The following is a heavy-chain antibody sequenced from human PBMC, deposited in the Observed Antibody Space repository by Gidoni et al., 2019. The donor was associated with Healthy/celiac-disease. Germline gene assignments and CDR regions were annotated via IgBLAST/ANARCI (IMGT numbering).Heavy chain of an antibody. Sequence: QVQLVESGGGVVQPGGSLRLSCAASGFTFSSYGMHWVRQAPGKGLEWVAFIRYDGSNKYYADSVKGRFTISRDNSKNTLYLQMNSLRAEDTAVYYCAKDSRPHYYGSGGLGAFDIWGQGTMVTVSS. CDR3: AKDSRPHYYGSGGLGAFDI. D-gene: IGHD3-10*01. CDR1: GFTFSSYG. J-gene: IGHJ3*02. V-gene: IGHV3-30*02. CDR2: IRYDGSNK.